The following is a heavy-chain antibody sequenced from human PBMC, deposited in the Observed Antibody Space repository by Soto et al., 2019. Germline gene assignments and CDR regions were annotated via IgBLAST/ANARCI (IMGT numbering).Heavy chain of an antibody. CDR3: SRGPMVRGVRPTRNWFDP. CDR1: GGSISSSNW. J-gene: IGHJ5*02. Sequence: SETLSLTCAVSGGSISSSNWWSWVRQPPGKGLEWIGEIYHSGSTNYNPSLKSRVTISVDKSKNQFSLKLSSVTAADTAVYYCSRGPMVRGVRPTRNWFDPWGQGTLVTVSS. D-gene: IGHD3-10*01. V-gene: IGHV4-4*02. CDR2: IYHSGST.